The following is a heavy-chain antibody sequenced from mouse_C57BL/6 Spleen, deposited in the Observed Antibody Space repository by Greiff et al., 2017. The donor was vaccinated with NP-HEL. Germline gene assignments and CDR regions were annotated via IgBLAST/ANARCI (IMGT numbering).Heavy chain of an antibody. J-gene: IGHJ3*01. V-gene: IGHV1-66*01. CDR1: GYSFTSYY. CDR3: ASGIYYGNLFAY. D-gene: IGHD2-1*01. Sequence: QVQLQQSGPELVKPGASVKISCKASGYSFTSYYIHWVKQRPGQGLEWIGWIYPGSGNTKYNEKFKGKATLTADTSSSTAYMQLSSLTSEDSAVYYCASGIYYGNLFAYWGQGTLVTVSA. CDR2: IYPGSGNT.